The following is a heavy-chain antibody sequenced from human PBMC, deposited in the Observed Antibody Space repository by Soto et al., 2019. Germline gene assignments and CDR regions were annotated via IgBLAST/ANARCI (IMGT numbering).Heavy chain of an antibody. CDR3: ARGIAADTDAFDI. Sequence: GGSLRLSCAASGFTFSSYAMHWVRQAPGKGLEWVAVISYDGSNKYYADSVKGRFTISRDNSKNTLYLQMNSLRAEDTAVYYCARGIAADTDAFDIWGQGTMVTVSS. D-gene: IGHD6-13*01. CDR2: ISYDGSNK. J-gene: IGHJ3*02. CDR1: GFTFSSYA. V-gene: IGHV3-30-3*01.